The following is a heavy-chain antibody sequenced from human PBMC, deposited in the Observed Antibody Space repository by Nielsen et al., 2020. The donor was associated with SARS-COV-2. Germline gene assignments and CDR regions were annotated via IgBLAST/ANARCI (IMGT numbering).Heavy chain of an antibody. CDR1: ADSISSGHYY. D-gene: IGHD3-16*01. Sequence: SETLSLTCTVFADSISSGHYYWGWIRQPPGKGLEWIGSIYHGSIYHGGNTQYNPSLKSRVTISVDTSKNQFSLNLSSVIAADTAVYYCARGVSRDGMDVWGQGTTVTVSS. V-gene: IGHV4-38-2*02. CDR2: IYHGGNT. J-gene: IGHJ6*02. CDR3: ARGVSRDGMDV.